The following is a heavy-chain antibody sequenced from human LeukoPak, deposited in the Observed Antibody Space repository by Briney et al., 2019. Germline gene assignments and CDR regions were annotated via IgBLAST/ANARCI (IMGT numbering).Heavy chain of an antibody. D-gene: IGHD4-17*01. CDR1: GFTSSNYV. V-gene: IGHV3-23*01. Sequence: PGGSLRLSCAASGFTSSNYVMSWVRQAPGKGLEWVSGISGSGGTTYYADSVKGRFTISRDNSKNTLFLEMNGLRAEDTAVYYCAKDGDQITVTKLDYWGQGILVTVSS. CDR2: ISGSGGTT. CDR3: AKDGDQITVTKLDY. J-gene: IGHJ4*02.